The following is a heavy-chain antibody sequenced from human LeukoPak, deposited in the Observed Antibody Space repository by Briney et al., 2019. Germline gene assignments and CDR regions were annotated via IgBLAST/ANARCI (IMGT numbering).Heavy chain of an antibody. CDR1: GYTFTSYG. D-gene: IGHD2-2*01. CDR3: ARDAGEVPAALYYYYYYMDV. CDR2: ISAYNGNT. Sequence: ASVKVSCKASGYTFTSYGISWVRQAPGQGLEWMGWISAYNGNTNYAQKLQGRVTMTTDTSTSTAYMELRSLRSDDTAVYYCARDAGEVPAALYYYYYYMDVWGKGTTVTISS. V-gene: IGHV1-18*01. J-gene: IGHJ6*03.